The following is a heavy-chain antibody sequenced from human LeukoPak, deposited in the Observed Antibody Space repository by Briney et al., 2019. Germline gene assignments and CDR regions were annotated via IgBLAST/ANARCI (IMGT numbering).Heavy chain of an antibody. CDR1: GFTFSSYA. D-gene: IGHD6-19*01. CDR3: ASAGIAVAGREY. J-gene: IGHJ4*02. V-gene: IGHV3-30-3*01. CDR2: ISYDGSNK. Sequence: GGSLRLSCAASGFTFSSYAMHWVRQAPGKGLEWVAVISYDGSNKYYADSVKGRFTISRDNSKNTLYLQMNSLRAEDTAVYYCASAGIAVAGREYWGQGTLVTVSS.